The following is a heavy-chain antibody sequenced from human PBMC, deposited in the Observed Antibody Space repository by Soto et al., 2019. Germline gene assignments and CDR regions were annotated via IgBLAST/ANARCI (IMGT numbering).Heavy chain of an antibody. D-gene: IGHD4-17*01. CDR2: ISSSGSTI. Sequence: PGGSLRLSCAASGFTFSSYEMNWVRQAPGKGLEWVSYISSSGSTIYYADSVKGRFTISRDNAKNSLYLQMNSLRAEDTAVYYCARESTVTTNWFDPWGQGTLVTVSS. J-gene: IGHJ5*02. CDR3: ARESTVTTNWFDP. V-gene: IGHV3-48*03. CDR1: GFTFSSYE.